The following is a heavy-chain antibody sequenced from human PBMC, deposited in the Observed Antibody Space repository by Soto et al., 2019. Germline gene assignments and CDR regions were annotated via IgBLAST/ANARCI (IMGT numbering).Heavy chain of an antibody. Sequence: SVKVSCKASGGTFSSYTISWVRQAPGQGLEWMGRIIPILGIANYAQKFQGRVTITADKSTSTAYMELSSLRSEDTAVYYCAREDTATSYGMDVWGQGTTLTVSS. J-gene: IGHJ6*02. D-gene: IGHD5-18*01. CDR3: AREDTATSYGMDV. CDR1: GGTFSSYT. CDR2: IIPILGIA. V-gene: IGHV1-69*04.